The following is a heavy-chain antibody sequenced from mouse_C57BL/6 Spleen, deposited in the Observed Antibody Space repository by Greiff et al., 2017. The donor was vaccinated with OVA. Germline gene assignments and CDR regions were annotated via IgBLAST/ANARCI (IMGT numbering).Heavy chain of an antibody. D-gene: IGHD2-5*01. CDR1: GYSITSGYY. V-gene: IGHV3-6*01. CDR2: ISYDGSN. Sequence: EVKLVESGPGLVKPSQSLSLTCSVTGYSITSGYYWNWIRQFPGNKLEWMGYISYDGSNNYNPSLKNRISITRDTSKNQFFLKLNSVTTEDTATYYCARVGAYYSNSYAMDYWGQGTSVTVSS. J-gene: IGHJ4*01. CDR3: ARVGAYYSNSYAMDY.